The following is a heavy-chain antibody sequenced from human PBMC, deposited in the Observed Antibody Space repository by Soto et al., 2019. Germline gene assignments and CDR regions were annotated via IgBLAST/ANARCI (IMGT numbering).Heavy chain of an antibody. CDR2: INPSGGST. D-gene: IGHD6-13*01. CDR3: ARNLASADV. CDR1: GYTFTSFY. Sequence: QVQLVQSGAEVKKPGASVKVSCKASGYTFTSFYIHWVRQAPGQGLEWMAIINPSGGSTNYAQKFQGRIPLTRDTSTSTVYMELSSLRSEDTAVYYCARNLASADVWGQGTLVTVSS. J-gene: IGHJ4*02. V-gene: IGHV1-46*01.